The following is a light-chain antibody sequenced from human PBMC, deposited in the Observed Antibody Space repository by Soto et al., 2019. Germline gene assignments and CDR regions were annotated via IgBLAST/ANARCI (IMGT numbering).Light chain of an antibody. Sequence: DIEMTQSPSTLSASLGDRVTITCRASQSISSWLAWYQQKPGKAPKLLIYDASSLESGVPSRFSGSGSGTEFTLTISSLQPDDFATYYCQQYNSYLWTFGQGTKVDIK. J-gene: IGKJ1*01. CDR1: QSISSW. CDR3: QQYNSYLWT. V-gene: IGKV1-5*01. CDR2: DAS.